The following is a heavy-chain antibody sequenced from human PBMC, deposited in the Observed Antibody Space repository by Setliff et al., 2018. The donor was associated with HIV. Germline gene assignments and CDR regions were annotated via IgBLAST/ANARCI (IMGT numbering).Heavy chain of an antibody. CDR2: IYTSGST. CDR1: GDSISSYY. V-gene: IGHV4-4*09. J-gene: IGHJ5*02. D-gene: IGHD1-1*01. Sequence: SETLSLTCTVSGDSISSYYWSWIRQPPGKGLEWIGYIYTSGSTNYNPSLKSRVTISVDTSKNHFSLKLSSVTAADTAIYHCARETQTTGQRWFDPWGQGILVTVSS. CDR3: ARETQTTGQRWFDP.